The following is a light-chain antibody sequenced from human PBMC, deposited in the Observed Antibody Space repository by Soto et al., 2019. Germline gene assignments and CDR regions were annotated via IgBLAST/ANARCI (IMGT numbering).Light chain of an antibody. V-gene: IGKV3-15*01. CDR3: QQYNNWPLT. CDR1: QSVNSN. J-gene: IGKJ3*01. Sequence: EIVMTQSPATLSVSPGERATLSCRASQSVNSNLAWYEQKPGQAPRLLIYGASTMAPGIPARFSGSGSGTEFTLTISSLQSEDFAVYFCQQYNNWPLTFGPGTKWISN. CDR2: GAS.